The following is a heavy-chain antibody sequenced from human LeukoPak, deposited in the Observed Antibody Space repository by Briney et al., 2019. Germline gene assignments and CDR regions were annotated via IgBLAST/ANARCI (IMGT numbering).Heavy chain of an antibody. V-gene: IGHV3-23*01. Sequence: GGSLRLSCAASGFTLSTYAMSWVRQTPGKGLEWVAATSSSDAGTYHADSVRGRFTISRDNSKNTLYLQMNSLRAEDATVYFCAKAPVTSCRGAYCYPFDSWGQGTLVTVSS. CDR2: TSSSDAGT. J-gene: IGHJ4*02. CDR1: GFTLSTYA. CDR3: AKAPVTSCRGAYCYPFDS. D-gene: IGHD2-21*01.